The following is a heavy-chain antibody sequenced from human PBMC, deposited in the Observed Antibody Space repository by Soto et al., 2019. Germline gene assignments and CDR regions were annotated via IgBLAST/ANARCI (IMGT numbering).Heavy chain of an antibody. CDR2: IVVGSGDT. V-gene: IGHV1-58*01. CDR3: AALDYDILTGYYDYGMDV. Sequence: GASVKVSCKASGFTFTTSAVQWVRQARGQRLEWIGWIVVGSGDTNYAQKFQERVIITRDMSTSTAYMELSSLRSEDTAVYYCAALDYDILTGYYDYGMDVWGQGTTVTVSS. CDR1: GFTFTTSA. J-gene: IGHJ6*02. D-gene: IGHD3-9*01.